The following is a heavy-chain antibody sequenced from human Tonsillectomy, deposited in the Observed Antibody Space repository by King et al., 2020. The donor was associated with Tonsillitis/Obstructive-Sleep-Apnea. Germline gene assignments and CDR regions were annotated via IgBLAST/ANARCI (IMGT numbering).Heavy chain of an antibody. CDR2: IQSKTDGGTT. J-gene: IGHJ6*02. CDR1: GFTFINAW. D-gene: IGHD4-17*01. V-gene: IGHV3-15*07. CDR3: TTGPYGDHYYYYSGMDV. Sequence: VQLVESGGGLVKPGGSLRLSCAGSGFTFINAWMTWVRQAPGKGLEWVGRIQSKTDGGTTDFAAPVKGRFTISRDDSQNTLYLQMNSLKTEDTAVYYCTTGPYGDHYYYYSGMDVWGQGTTVTVSS.